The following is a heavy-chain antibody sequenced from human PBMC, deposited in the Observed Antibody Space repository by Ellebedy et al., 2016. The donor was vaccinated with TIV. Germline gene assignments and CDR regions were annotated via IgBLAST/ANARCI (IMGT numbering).Heavy chain of an antibody. CDR3: ARKDHYGDYLAY. CDR1: GYTFTTYG. J-gene: IGHJ4*02. CDR2: ISPYNGNT. V-gene: IGHV1-18*01. Sequence: ASVKVSXXTSGYTFTTYGINWVRQAPGQGLEWVGSISPYNGNTNYAQNLQGRVTMTTDTSTSTAYMELRSLRSDDTAVYYCARKDHYGDYLAYWGQGTLVTVSS. D-gene: IGHD4-17*01.